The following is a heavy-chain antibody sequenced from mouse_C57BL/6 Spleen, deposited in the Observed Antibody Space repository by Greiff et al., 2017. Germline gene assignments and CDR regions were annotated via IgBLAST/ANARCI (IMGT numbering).Heavy chain of an antibody. CDR2: IDPEPGGT. V-gene: IGHV1-15*01. CDR3: TRWRMDD. J-gene: IGHJ4*01. CDR1: GYTFTDYD. Sequence: QVQLQQSGAELVRPGASVTLSCKASGYTFTDYDMHWVKQTPVHGLEWIGAIDPEPGGTAYNQKFKGKAILTADKSSSTAYMELRSLTSEDSAVYYCTRWRMDDWGQGTTVTVSS.